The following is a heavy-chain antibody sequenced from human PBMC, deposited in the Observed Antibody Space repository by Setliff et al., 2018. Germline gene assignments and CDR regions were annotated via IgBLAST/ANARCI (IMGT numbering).Heavy chain of an antibody. CDR3: ARDLLYSNYAKGYYYYGMDV. Sequence: HPGGSLRLSCAASGFTFSSYAMHWVRQAPGKGLEWVAVISYDGSNKYYADSVKGRFTISRDNAKNSLYLQMNSLRAEDTAVYYCARDLLYSNYAKGYYYYGMDVWGQGTTVTVSS. CDR1: GFTFSSYA. J-gene: IGHJ6*02. D-gene: IGHD4-4*01. CDR2: ISYDGSNK. V-gene: IGHV3-30*04.